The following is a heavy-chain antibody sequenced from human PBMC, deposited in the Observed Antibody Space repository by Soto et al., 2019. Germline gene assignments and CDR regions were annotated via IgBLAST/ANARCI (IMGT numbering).Heavy chain of an antibody. CDR3: ARVVTGSYHFDF. V-gene: IGHV3-74*01. J-gene: IGHJ4*02. Sequence: EVQLVESGGGLVQPGGSLRLSCAASGFTFSSYWMHWVRQGPGKGLVWVSRTNGDGSTTSYADSVKGRFTISRDNDKNTLYLQMNSLIDEDTAVYSCARVVTGSYHFDFWGQVTLVTVAS. CDR1: GFTFSSYW. D-gene: IGHD1-26*01. CDR2: TNGDGSTT.